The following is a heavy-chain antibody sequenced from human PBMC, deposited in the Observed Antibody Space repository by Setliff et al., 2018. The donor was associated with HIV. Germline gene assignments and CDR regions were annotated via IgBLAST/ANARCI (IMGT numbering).Heavy chain of an antibody. CDR3: AKDVYVAKYYYGSSGYSGSYYFDY. Sequence: GGSLRLSCAASGFTFSSYWMHWVRQAPGKGLVWVSRIPGDGSTTTYADSVKGRFTISRDNAKNSLYLQMNSLRAEDTAVYYCAKDVYVAKYYYGSSGYSGSYYFDYWGQGTLVTVAS. J-gene: IGHJ4*02. V-gene: IGHV3-74*01. D-gene: IGHD3-22*01. CDR2: IPGDGSTT. CDR1: GFTFSSYW.